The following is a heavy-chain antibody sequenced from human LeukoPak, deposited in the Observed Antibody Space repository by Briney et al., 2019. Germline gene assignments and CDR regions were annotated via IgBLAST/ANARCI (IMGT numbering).Heavy chain of an antibody. J-gene: IGHJ4*02. V-gene: IGHV1-2*02. CDR1: GYTFTGYY. CDR2: INPNCGGT. Sequence: ASVKVSCKASGYTFTGYYMHWVRQAPGQGLEWMGWINPNCGGTNYAQKFQGRVTMTRDTSISTAYMELSRLRSDDTAVYYCARDQGGVYYYDSSGYPDYWGQGTLVTVSS. D-gene: IGHD3-22*01. CDR3: ARDQGGVYYYDSSGYPDY.